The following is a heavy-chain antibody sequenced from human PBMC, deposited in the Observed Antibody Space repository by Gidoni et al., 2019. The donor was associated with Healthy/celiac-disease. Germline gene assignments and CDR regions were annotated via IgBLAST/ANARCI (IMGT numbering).Heavy chain of an antibody. V-gene: IGHV4-39*01. CDR2: IYYSGST. D-gene: IGHD2-8*01. CDR3: ARKGCTNGVCYNYFDY. J-gene: IGHJ4*02. Sequence: QLQLQESGPGLVKPSETLSLTCTVSGGSIRSSRYYWGWIRQPPGKGLEWIGSIYYSGSTYYNPSLKSRVTISVDTSKNQFSLKLSSVTAADTAVYYCARKGCTNGVCYNYFDYWGQGTLVTVSS. CDR1: GGSIRSSRYY.